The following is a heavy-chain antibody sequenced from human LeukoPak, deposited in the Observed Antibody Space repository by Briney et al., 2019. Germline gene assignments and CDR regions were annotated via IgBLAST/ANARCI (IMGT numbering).Heavy chain of an antibody. CDR1: GGSISSYY. D-gene: IGHD2-15*01. CDR2: IYTSGST. J-gene: IGHJ6*02. Sequence: PSETLSLTCTVSGGSISSYYWSWIRQPAGKGLEWIGRIYTSGSTNYNPSLKSRVTISVDTSKNQLSLKLSSVTAADTALYYCARGHPRIRVYYYYGMDVWGQGTTVTVSS. CDR3: ARGHPRIRVYYYYGMDV. V-gene: IGHV4-4*07.